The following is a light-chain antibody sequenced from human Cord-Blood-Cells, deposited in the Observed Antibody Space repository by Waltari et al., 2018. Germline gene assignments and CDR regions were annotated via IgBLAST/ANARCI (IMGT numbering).Light chain of an antibody. V-gene: IGKV1-39*01. CDR3: QQSYSTPYT. J-gene: IGKJ2*01. CDR2: AAA. CDR1: QSLSSY. Sequence: DIQMTQYPSSLSASVGDRVTITCRASQSLSSYLNWYQQNPGKAPKLLIYAAASLQSGVPARCSGSGAGTDFTLTISSLQPEDFATYYCQQSYSTPYTFGQGTKLEIK.